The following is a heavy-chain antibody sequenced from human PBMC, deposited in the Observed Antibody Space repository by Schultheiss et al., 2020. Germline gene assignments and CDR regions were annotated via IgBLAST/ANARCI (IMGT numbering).Heavy chain of an antibody. CDR2: IWYDGSNK. CDR1: GFTFSTYG. D-gene: IGHD2-15*01. V-gene: IGHV3-33*06. CDR3: AKARYCSGRTCYSRVGDGLDV. J-gene: IGHJ6*02. Sequence: GGSLRLSCAASGFTFSTYGMHWVRQAPGKGLEWVAVIWYDGSNKYYADSVKGRFTISRDNSKNTLSLQMNSLRAEDTAVYYCAKARYCSGRTCYSRVGDGLDVWGQGTTVTVSS.